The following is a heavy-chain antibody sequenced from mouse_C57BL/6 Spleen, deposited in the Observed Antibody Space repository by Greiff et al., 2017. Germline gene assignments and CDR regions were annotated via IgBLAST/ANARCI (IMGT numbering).Heavy chain of an antibody. CDR1: GYAFSSYW. V-gene: IGHV1-80*01. CDR2: IYPGDGDT. D-gene: IGHD2-12*01. J-gene: IGHJ1*03. CDR3: AREGTYYRYFDV. Sequence: QVQLQPSGAELVKPGASVKISCKASGYAFSSYWMNWVKQRPGQGLEWIGQIYPGDGDTNYNGKFKGKATLTADKSSSTAYMQLSSLTSEDSAVYVCAREGTYYRYFDVWGTGTTVTVSS.